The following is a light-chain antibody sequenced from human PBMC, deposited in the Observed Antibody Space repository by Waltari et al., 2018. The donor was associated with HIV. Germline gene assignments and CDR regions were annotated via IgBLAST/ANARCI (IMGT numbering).Light chain of an antibody. CDR3: AAWDDSLNGQV. V-gene: IGLV1-44*01. CDR2: SNN. CDR1: RPNIGRNT. Sequence: QSVLTQPPSASGTPGQRAPPPCSGSRPNIGRNTINWYQQLPGTAPKLLTYSNNQRPSGVPDRFSGSKSGTSASLAISGLQSEDEADYYCAAWDDSLNGQVFGGGTKLTVL. J-gene: IGLJ3*02.